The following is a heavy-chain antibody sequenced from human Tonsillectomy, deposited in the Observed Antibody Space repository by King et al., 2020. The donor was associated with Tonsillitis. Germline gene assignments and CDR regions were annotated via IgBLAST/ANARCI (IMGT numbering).Heavy chain of an antibody. Sequence: VQLQQWGAGLLKPSETLSLTCSVYGGSFSGYYWSWIRQPPGKGLEWIREVHHSGSSNHNPSLKSRVTISADTSKNQFSLRLSPVTAADTAVYYCARGFYTKRTFDIWGQGTLVTVSS. V-gene: IGHV4-34*01. D-gene: IGHD3-3*01. CDR1: GGSFSGYY. CDR2: VHHSGSS. CDR3: ARGFYTKRTFDI. J-gene: IGHJ3*02.